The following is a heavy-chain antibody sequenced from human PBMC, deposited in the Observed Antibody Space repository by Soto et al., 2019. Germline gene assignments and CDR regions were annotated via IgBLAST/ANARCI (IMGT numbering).Heavy chain of an antibody. CDR2: INPNSGGT. J-gene: IGHJ4*02. D-gene: IGHD4-4*01. CDR3: VRGPDYSNFGYFDS. Sequence: ASVKVSCKASGYTFSDYYIHWVRQAPGQGLEWMGWINPNSGGTKYAPKFQGGVTMTRDTSITTAYMELSRLRADDTAVYYCVRGPDYSNFGYFDSWGQGILVTVSS. V-gene: IGHV1-2*02. CDR1: GYTFSDYY.